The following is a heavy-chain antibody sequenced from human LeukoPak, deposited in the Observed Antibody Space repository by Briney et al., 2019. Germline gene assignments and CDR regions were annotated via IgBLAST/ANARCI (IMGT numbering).Heavy chain of an antibody. D-gene: IGHD6-13*01. Sequence: SETLSLTCTVSGGSISGSSYYWGWLRQPPGKGLEWFGIMYYSGSTHYNPYLKSRVSISVDMSKNQFSLKLSSVTAADTAVYYCARHGYSSSWLPSYYNYIDVWGKGTRVTVSS. V-gene: IGHV4-39*01. CDR3: ARHGYSSSWLPSYYNYIDV. J-gene: IGHJ6*03. CDR2: MYYSGST. CDR1: GGSISGSSYY.